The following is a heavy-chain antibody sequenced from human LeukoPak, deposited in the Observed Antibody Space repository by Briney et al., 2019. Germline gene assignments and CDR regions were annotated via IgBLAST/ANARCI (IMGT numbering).Heavy chain of an antibody. CDR2: INPNSGGT. Sequence: GASVKVSCKASGYAFTGYYMHWVRQAPGQGLEWMGRINPNSGGTNYAQKFQGRVTMTRDTSISTAYMELSRLRSDDTAVYYCARDGYNSRNWFDPWGQGTLVTVSS. CDR1: GYAFTGYY. J-gene: IGHJ5*02. D-gene: IGHD5-24*01. CDR3: ARDGYNSRNWFDP. V-gene: IGHV1-2*06.